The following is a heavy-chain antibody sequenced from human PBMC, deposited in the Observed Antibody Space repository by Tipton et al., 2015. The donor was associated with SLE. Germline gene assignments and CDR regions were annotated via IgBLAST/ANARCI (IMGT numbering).Heavy chain of an antibody. CDR2: INSDGSST. J-gene: IGHJ4*02. CDR3: AKAHRGTTGTTGYFDY. D-gene: IGHD1-1*01. Sequence: GSLRLSCAASGFTFSSYWMHWVRQAPGKGLVWVSRINSDGSSTSYADSVKGRFTISRDNSKNTLYLQMNSLRAEDTAVYYCAKAHRGTTGTTGYFDYWGQGTLVTVSS. CDR1: GFTFSSYW. V-gene: IGHV3-74*01.